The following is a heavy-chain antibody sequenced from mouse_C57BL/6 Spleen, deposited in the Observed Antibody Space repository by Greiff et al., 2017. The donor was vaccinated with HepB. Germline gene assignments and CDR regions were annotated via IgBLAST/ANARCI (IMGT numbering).Heavy chain of an antibody. Sequence: QVQLQQPGAELVRPGSSVKLSCKASGYTFTSYWMHWVKQRPIQGLEWIGNIDPSDSETHYNQKFKDKATLTVDKSSSTAYMQLSSLTSEDSAVYYCAREGASYSMGYWGQGTSVTVSS. CDR2: IDPSDSET. CDR3: AREGASYSMGY. J-gene: IGHJ4*01. CDR1: GYTFTSYW. V-gene: IGHV1-52*01. D-gene: IGHD6-1*01.